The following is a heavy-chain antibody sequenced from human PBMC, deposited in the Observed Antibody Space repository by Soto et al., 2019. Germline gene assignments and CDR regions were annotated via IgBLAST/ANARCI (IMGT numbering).Heavy chain of an antibody. Sequence: SETLSLTCAVYGGSFSGYYWSWIRQPPGKGLEWIGEINHSGSTNYNPSLKSRVTISVDTSKNQFSLKLSSVTAADTAVYYCARGPMVRGVMRARTHYDYWGQGTLVTVSS. V-gene: IGHV4-34*01. CDR3: ARGPMVRGVMRARTHYDY. D-gene: IGHD3-10*01. J-gene: IGHJ4*02. CDR2: INHSGST. CDR1: GGSFSGYY.